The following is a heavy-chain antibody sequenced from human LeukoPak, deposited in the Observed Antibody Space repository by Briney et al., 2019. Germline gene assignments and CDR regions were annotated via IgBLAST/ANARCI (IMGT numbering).Heavy chain of an antibody. CDR3: ARHYKVGATPPGY. J-gene: IGHJ4*02. Sequence: SVKVSCKASGGTFSSYAISWVRQAPGQGLEWMGGIIPIFGTANYAQKFQGRVTITADESTSTAYMELSSLSSEDTAVYYCARHYKVGATPPGYWGQGTLVTVSS. CDR1: GGTFSSYA. D-gene: IGHD1-26*01. CDR2: IIPIFGTA. V-gene: IGHV1-69*13.